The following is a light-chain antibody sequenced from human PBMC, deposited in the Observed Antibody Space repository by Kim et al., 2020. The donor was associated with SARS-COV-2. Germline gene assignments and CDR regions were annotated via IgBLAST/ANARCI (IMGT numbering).Light chain of an antibody. CDR2: GAS. CDR1: QSVSSN. CDR3: QQYNNWPPDT. V-gene: IGKV3-15*01. Sequence: EIVMTQSPATLSVSPGERATLSCRASQSVSSNLDWYQQKPGQAPRLLIYGASTRATGIPARFSGSGSGTEFTLTISSLQSEDFAVYYWQQYNNWPPDTFGQGTRLEIK. J-gene: IGKJ5*01.